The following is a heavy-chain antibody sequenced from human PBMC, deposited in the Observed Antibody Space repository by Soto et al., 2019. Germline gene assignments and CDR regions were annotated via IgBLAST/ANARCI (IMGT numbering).Heavy chain of an antibody. V-gene: IGHV3-21*03. D-gene: IGHD3-9*01. CDR1: GFTFYSFS. Sequence: EVQLVESGGGLVKPGESLRLSCAASGFTFYSFSMNWVRQAAGRGPEWVSSIDTTSNYIYYADSVTGRFTISRDNAKDSLYLQMYSLRAEDTAVYYCVRDIGQYFRSGYMDVWGRGTTVTVSS. CDR2: IDTTSNYI. J-gene: IGHJ6*03. CDR3: VRDIGQYFRSGYMDV.